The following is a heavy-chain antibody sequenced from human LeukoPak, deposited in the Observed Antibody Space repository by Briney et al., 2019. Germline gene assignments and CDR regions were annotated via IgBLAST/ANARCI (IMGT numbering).Heavy chain of an antibody. CDR2: IIPIFGTA. CDR1: GGTFSSYA. J-gene: IGHJ4*02. CDR3: ARVGRSGYSYGYPLDY. V-gene: IGHV1-69*13. Sequence: ASVTVSCKASGGTFSSYAISWVRQAPGQGLEWMGGIIPIFGTANYAQKFQGRVTITADESTSTAYMELSSLRSEDTAVYYCARVGRSGYSYGYPLDYWGQGTLVTVSS. D-gene: IGHD5-18*01.